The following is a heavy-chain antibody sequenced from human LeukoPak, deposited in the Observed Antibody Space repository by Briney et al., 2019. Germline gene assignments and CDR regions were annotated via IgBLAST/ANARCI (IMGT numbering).Heavy chain of an antibody. V-gene: IGHV1-2*06. CDR2: INPNSGGT. D-gene: IGHD2-15*01. J-gene: IGHJ4*02. CDR1: GYTLTGYY. Sequence: ASVKVSCKASGYTLTGYYMHWVRQAPGQGLEWMGRINPNSGGTNYAQKFQGRVTMTRDTSISTAYMELSRLRSDDTAVYYCAREALRGVVVALHADWGQGTLVTVSS. CDR3: AREALRGVVVALHAD.